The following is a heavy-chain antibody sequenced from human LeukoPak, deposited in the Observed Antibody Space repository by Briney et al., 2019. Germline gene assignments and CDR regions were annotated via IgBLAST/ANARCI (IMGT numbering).Heavy chain of an antibody. J-gene: IGHJ6*03. Sequence: PSQTLSLTCTVSGGSISSGSYYWSWIRQRAGKGLEWIGRINTSGSTNYNPSLKSRVNISEDTSKNQFSLKLSSVTAADTAVYYCARSDSGSYYSHYYYYMDVWGKGTTVTVSS. CDR3: ARSDSGSYYSHYYYYMDV. CDR2: INTSGST. D-gene: IGHD1-26*01. CDR1: GGSISSGSYY. V-gene: IGHV4-61*02.